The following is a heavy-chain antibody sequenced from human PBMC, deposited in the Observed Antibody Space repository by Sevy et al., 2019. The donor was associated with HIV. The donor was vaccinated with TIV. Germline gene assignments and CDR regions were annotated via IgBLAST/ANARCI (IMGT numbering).Heavy chain of an antibody. CDR1: GFSFSANW. D-gene: IGHD3-16*01. CDR3: AHETFGRFES. J-gene: IGHJ4*02. CDR2: IKGDGSDK. V-gene: IGHV3-7*01. Sequence: GGSLRLSCAASGFSFSANWMNWVRQAPGKGLEWVANIKGDGSDKHYVDSVEGRFTISRDNAKNVLYPQMNSLRVEDTAVYYCAHETFGRFESWGQGTLVTFSS.